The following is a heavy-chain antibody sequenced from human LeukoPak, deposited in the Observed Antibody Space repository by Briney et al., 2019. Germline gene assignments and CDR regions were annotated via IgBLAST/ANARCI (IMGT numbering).Heavy chain of an antibody. Sequence: GGSLRLSCAASGFTFDDYGMSWVRQAPGKGLEWVSGINWNGGSTGYADSVKGRFTISRDNAKNSLYLQMNSLGAEDTALYYCARLSSGARYYYMDVWGKGTTVTVSS. D-gene: IGHD2-15*01. CDR3: ARLSSGARYYYMDV. CDR2: INWNGGST. CDR1: GFTFDDYG. V-gene: IGHV3-20*04. J-gene: IGHJ6*03.